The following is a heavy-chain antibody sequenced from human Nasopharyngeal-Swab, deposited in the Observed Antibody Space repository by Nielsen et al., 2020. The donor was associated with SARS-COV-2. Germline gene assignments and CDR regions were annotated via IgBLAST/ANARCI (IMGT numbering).Heavy chain of an antibody. J-gene: IGHJ4*02. V-gene: IGHV4-59*08. CDR2: IYYSGST. Sequence: SETLSLTCTVSGGSISSYYWSWIRQPPGKGLEWIGYIYYSGSTNYNPSLKSRVTISVDTSKNQFSLKLSSVTAADTAVYYCARRHDYGIFDYWGQETLVTVSS. D-gene: IGHD4-17*01. CDR1: GGSISSYY. CDR3: ARRHDYGIFDY.